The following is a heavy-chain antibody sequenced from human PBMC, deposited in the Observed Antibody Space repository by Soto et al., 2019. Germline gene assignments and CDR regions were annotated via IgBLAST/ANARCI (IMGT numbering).Heavy chain of an antibody. Sequence: SETLSLTCTVSGGSISSSSYYWGWIRQPPGKGLEWIGSIYYSGSTYYNPSLKSRVTISVDTSKNQFSLKLSSVTAADTAVYYCARGIIMVRGVIITPERRSFDYWGQGTLVTVSS. CDR3: ARGIIMVRGVIITPERRSFDY. J-gene: IGHJ4*02. D-gene: IGHD3-10*01. CDR1: GGSISSSSYY. V-gene: IGHV4-39*01. CDR2: IYYSGST.